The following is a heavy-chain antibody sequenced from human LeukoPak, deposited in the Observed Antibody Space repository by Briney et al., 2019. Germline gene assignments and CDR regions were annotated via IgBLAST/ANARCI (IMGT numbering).Heavy chain of an antibody. CDR3: AKDPPRYYYDSSGQVDAFDI. J-gene: IGHJ3*02. Sequence: GGSLRLSCAASGFTFSSYAMSWVRQAPGKGLEWVSAISGSGGSTYYADSVKGRFTISRDNSKNTLYLQVNSLRAEDTAVYYCAKDPPRYYYDSSGQVDAFDIWGQGTMVTVYS. D-gene: IGHD3-22*01. CDR1: GFTFSSYA. CDR2: ISGSGGST. V-gene: IGHV3-23*01.